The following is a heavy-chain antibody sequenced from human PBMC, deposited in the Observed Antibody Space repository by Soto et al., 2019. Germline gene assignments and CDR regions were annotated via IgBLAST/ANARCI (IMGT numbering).Heavy chain of an antibody. J-gene: IGHJ4*02. D-gene: IGHD6-19*01. CDR3: AKETGSSGWTYYRFDY. CDR1: GFTFSIYG. V-gene: IGHV3-30*18. Sequence: QVQLVESGGGVVQPGRSLRLSCAASGFTFSIYGMPWVRPAPGKGRERVAVISFDGSKKYYADSVKGRFTITRDNYKNTMYLQMHNLRTEDKAVYYCAKETGSSGWTYYRFDYWGQGTMVTVSS. CDR2: ISFDGSKK.